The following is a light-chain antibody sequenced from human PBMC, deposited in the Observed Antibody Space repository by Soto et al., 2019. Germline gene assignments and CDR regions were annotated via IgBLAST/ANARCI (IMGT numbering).Light chain of an antibody. V-gene: IGLV2-14*01. CDR2: EVS. Sequence: QSALTQPASVSGSPGQSIAISCTGPSRDVGGDNYVSWYQQHPGKAPKLMIYEVSNRPSGVSNRFSGSKSGNTASLTISGLQPEDEAEYYCSSYTSSSTLVFGTGTKLTVL. J-gene: IGLJ1*01. CDR1: SRDVGGDNY. CDR3: SSYTSSSTLV.